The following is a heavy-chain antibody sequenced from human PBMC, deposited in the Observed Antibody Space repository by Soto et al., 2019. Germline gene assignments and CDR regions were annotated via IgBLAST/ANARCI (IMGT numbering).Heavy chain of an antibody. CDR2: IVVGSGNT. CDR1: GFTFTSSA. Sequence: GASVKVSCKASGFTFTSSAVQWVRQARGQRLEWIGWIVVGSGNTNYAQKFQERVTITRDMSTSTAYMELSSLRSEDTAVYYCAAWVPAGYSSGTDHYYYYGMDVWGQGTTVTVSS. V-gene: IGHV1-58*01. D-gene: IGHD6-19*01. J-gene: IGHJ6*02. CDR3: AAWVPAGYSSGTDHYYYYGMDV.